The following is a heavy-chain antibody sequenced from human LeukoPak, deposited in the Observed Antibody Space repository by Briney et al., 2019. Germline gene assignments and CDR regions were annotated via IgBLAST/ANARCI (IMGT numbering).Heavy chain of an antibody. CDR2: IKAKAHGGTI. D-gene: IGHD1-26*01. CDR1: GLTFSNYV. CDR3: TTDGVGVEGATYDN. V-gene: IGHV3-15*01. Sequence: PGGSLRLSCAASGLTFSNYVMGWVRQTPGKGLEWVGRIKAKAHGGTIEYAAPVKGRFTISRDDSKNTLYLQMNSLKTEDTAVYYCTTDGVGVEGATYDNWGQGTLVSVSS. J-gene: IGHJ4*02.